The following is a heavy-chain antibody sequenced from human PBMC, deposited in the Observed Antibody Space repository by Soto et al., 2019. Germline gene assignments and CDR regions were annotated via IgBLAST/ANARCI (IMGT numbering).Heavy chain of an antibody. Sequence: QEQLVQSGAEVKKPGSSVKVSCKASGGTFTSSAIGWVRKAPGQGLEWVGGITPVFGTVNYAQHFQGRVTITADEATRTAYMELSSLTSEDTAIYYGVRAPGTAMVFLYFDYWAQGTLVTVSS. D-gene: IGHD5-18*01. V-gene: IGHV1-69*01. CDR1: GGTFTSSA. J-gene: IGHJ4*02. CDR3: VRAPGTAMVFLYFDY. CDR2: ITPVFGTV.